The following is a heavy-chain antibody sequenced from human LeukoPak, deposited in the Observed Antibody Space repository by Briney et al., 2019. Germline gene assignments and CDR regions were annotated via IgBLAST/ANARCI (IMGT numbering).Heavy chain of an antibody. CDR2: IYYRGST. J-gene: IGHJ5*02. V-gene: IGHV4-39*01. CDR3: ARHYLSDGILSTFDP. Sequence: SETLSLTCTVSGGSIGSGPYYWGWIRQPPGKGLEWIGTIYYRGSTYSNPSLNSRVTISLDTSKNQFSLRLRSVTAADTALYYCARHYLSDGILSTFDPWGQGTLVTVSS. D-gene: IGHD2-2*01. CDR1: GGSIGSGPYY.